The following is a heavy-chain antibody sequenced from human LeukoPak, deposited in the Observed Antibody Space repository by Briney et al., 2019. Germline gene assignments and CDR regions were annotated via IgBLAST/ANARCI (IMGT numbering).Heavy chain of an antibody. CDR2: INASGRT. V-gene: IGHV4-4*07. CDR1: GDSINNYY. Sequence: SETLSLTCTVSGDSINNYYWSWIRQPAGKGLEWIGRINASGRTNYNSDLKSRVTMSVDTTKNQFSLRVKSVTAADTAVYYCAREYGDSDYWGQGTLVTVSS. CDR3: AREYGDSDY. J-gene: IGHJ4*02. D-gene: IGHD4-17*01.